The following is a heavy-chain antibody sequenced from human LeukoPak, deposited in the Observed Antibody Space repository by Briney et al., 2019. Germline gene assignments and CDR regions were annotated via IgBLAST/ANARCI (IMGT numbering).Heavy chain of an antibody. D-gene: IGHD1-1*01. J-gene: IGHJ4*02. Sequence: ASVKVFCKASGYTFTGYYMHWVRQAPGQGLEWMGWINPNSGGTNYAQKFQGRVTMTRDTSISTAYMELSRLRSDDTAVYYCARAVEEDNWIRQDFDYWGQGTLVTVSS. CDR2: INPNSGGT. CDR3: ARAVEEDNWIRQDFDY. V-gene: IGHV1-2*02. CDR1: GYTFTGYY.